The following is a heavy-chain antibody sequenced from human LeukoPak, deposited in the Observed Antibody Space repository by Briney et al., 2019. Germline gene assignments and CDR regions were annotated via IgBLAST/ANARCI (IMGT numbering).Heavy chain of an antibody. CDR1: GFTFSTYN. D-gene: IGHD6-13*01. CDR3: ARDPLSIGIAEP. V-gene: IGHV3-48*04. J-gene: IGHJ6*04. Sequence: PGGSLRLSCAASGFTFSTYNMIWLRQAPGKGLEWLSYISSSSSTILYADSVKGRFSISRDNAKNSLYLQMNSLRAEDTAVYYCARDPLSIGIAEPWGKGTTVTVSS. CDR2: ISSSSSTI.